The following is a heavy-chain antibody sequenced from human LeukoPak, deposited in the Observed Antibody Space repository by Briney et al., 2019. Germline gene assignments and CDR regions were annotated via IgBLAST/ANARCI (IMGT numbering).Heavy chain of an antibody. CDR2: INSDGSSI. J-gene: IGHJ4*02. Sequence: GGSLRLFCAASGFTFSSYWMHWVRQAPGKGLVWVSRINSDGSSITYADSVKGRFTISRDNAKNTLFLQMNSLRVEDTAVYYCAREGRVSGYDFDCWGQGTLVTVSS. D-gene: IGHD5-12*01. CDR3: AREGRVSGYDFDC. CDR1: GFTFSSYW. V-gene: IGHV3-74*03.